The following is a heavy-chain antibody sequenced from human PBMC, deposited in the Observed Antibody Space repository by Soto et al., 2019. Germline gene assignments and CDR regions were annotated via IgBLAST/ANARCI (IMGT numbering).Heavy chain of an antibody. V-gene: IGHV1-18*01. CDR1: GYTFTGYG. Sequence: QVQLVQSGAEVKKPGASVKVSCKTSGYTFTGYGINWVRQAPGHGHEWMGWISVFNGNTKYGQNIQDRVIMTTDTWTSTADMELRSLRSDDTAVYFSGRDGSGGIIESWGQGTMLIVSS. D-gene: IGHD2-15*01. J-gene: IGHJ3*01. CDR3: GRDGSGGIIES. CDR2: ISVFNGNT.